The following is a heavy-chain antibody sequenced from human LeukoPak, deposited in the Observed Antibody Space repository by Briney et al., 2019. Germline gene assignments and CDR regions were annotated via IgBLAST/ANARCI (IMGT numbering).Heavy chain of an antibody. CDR1: GSAFSSYS. CDR2: ISSSSSYI. V-gene: IGHV3-21*01. J-gene: IGHJ4*02. CDR3: ARDLLYSGYDSFDY. D-gene: IGHD5-12*01. Sequence: GGSLRLSCAASGSAFSSYSMNWVRQAPGKGLEWVSSISSSSSYIYYADSVKGRFTISRDNAKNSLYLQMNSLRAEDTAVYYCARDLLYSGYDSFDYWGQGTLVTVSS.